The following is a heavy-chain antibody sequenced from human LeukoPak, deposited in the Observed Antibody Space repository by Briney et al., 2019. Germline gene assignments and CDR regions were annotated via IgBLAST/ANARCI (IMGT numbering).Heavy chain of an antibody. D-gene: IGHD4-17*01. CDR3: GRDGYGDLRGFDP. CDR1: GGSISSGGYY. V-gene: IGHV4-31*03. CDR2: IYYSGST. J-gene: IGHJ5*02. Sequence: SETLSLTCTVSGGSISSGGYYWSWIRQHPGKGLEWIGYIYYSGSTYYNPSLKSRVTITVDTSKNQFSLKLSSVTAADTAVYYCGRDGYGDLRGFDPWGQGTLVTVSS.